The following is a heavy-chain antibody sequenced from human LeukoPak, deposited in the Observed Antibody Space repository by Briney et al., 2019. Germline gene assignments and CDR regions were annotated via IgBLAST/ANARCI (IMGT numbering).Heavy chain of an antibody. V-gene: IGHV4-34*01. CDR2: INHSGST. CDR1: GGSFSGYY. CDR3: AREVKQAASSAAFDI. D-gene: IGHD6-13*01. J-gene: IGHJ3*02. Sequence: SETLSLTCAVYGGSFSGYYWSWIRQPPGKGLEWIGEINHSGSTNYNPSLKSRVTISVDTSKNQFSLKLSSVTAADTAVYFCAREVKQAASSAAFDIWGQGTLVTVSS.